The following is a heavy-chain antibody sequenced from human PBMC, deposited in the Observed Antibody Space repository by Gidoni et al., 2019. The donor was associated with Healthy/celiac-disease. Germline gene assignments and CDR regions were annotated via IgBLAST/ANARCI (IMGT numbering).Heavy chain of an antibody. CDR3: AKVGCRYCSSTSCYYYYYMDV. D-gene: IGHD2-2*01. CDR1: GLHFSSYA. CDR2: ISGSGGST. Sequence: EVQLLESGGGLVQPGGSLRLSCAASGLHFSSYALTWVRQAPGKGLEWVAAISGSGGSTYYADSVKGRFTISRDNSKNTLYLQMNSLRAEDTAVYYCAKVGCRYCSSTSCYYYYYMDVWGKGTTVTVSS. V-gene: IGHV3-23*01. J-gene: IGHJ6*03.